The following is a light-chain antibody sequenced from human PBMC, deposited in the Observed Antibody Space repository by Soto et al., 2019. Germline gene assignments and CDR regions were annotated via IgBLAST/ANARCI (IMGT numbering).Light chain of an antibody. CDR3: QQYNNWPPDRT. J-gene: IGKJ1*01. CDR2: GAS. CDR1: QSVSSN. Sequence: EIVRTQSPATLSVSPGESATLSCRASQSVSSNLAWYQQKPGQAPRLLIYGASTRATGIPARFSGSGSGTEFTLTISSLQSEEFAIYFCQQYNNWPPDRTFGQGTKVEIK. V-gene: IGKV3-15*01.